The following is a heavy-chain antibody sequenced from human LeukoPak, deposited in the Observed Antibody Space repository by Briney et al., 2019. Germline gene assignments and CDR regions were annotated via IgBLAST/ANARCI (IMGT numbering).Heavy chain of an antibody. V-gene: IGHV1-3*03. J-gene: IGHJ4*02. D-gene: IGHD6-19*01. CDR3: VXXXKQWRGGNYFDS. CDR1: GYTFTDYA. CDR2: ITTGRGET. Sequence: ASVKVSCKASGYTFTDYALHWVRQAPGQSLEWMGWITTGRGETRYSQEFQRRITFTRDKSAITVYMDLGDLISEDTAVYYCVXXXKQWRGGNYFDSWGQGTLVAVSS.